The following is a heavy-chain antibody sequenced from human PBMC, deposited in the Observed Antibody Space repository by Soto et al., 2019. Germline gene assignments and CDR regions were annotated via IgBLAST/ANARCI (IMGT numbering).Heavy chain of an antibody. CDR1: GFTFSIYV. J-gene: IGHJ6*02. Sequence: VQVVESGGGVVQPGRSLRLSCAASGFTFSIYVMHWVRQAPGKGLEWVGLISFDGINKFYADSVKGRFTISRDNSKNTVYLQMNSLRLEDTAVYYCVRHLDSGLDVWGQGTTVTVS. CDR2: ISFDGINK. V-gene: IGHV3-30-3*01. CDR3: VRHLDSGLDV.